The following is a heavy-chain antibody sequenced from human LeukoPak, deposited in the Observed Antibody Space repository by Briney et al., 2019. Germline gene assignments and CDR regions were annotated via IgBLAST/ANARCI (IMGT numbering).Heavy chain of an antibody. J-gene: IGHJ4*02. Sequence: SETLSLTCAVYGGSFSGYYWSWIRQPPGKGLEWIGEINHSGSTNYNPSLKSRVTISVDTSKNQFSLKLSPVTAADTAVYYCASGWAAAGTGDYWGQGTLVTVSS. D-gene: IGHD6-13*01. CDR3: ASGWAAAGTGDY. CDR1: GGSFSGYY. CDR2: INHSGST. V-gene: IGHV4-34*01.